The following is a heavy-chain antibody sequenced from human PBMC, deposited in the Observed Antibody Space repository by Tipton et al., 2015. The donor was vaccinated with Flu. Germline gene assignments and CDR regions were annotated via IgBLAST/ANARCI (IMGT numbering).Heavy chain of an antibody. CDR1: GLTFRNYN. V-gene: IGHV3-21*01. D-gene: IGHD4-23*01. Sequence: SLRLSCAASGLTFRNYNMIWVRQAPGKGLEWVSSISSSGTYIYYADSVKGRFTISRDNAKKLMYLQMNSLRAEDTAVYYCARGGKTVLNWFDSWGQGILVTVSS. CDR3: ARGGKTVLNWFDS. CDR2: ISSSGTYI. J-gene: IGHJ5*01.